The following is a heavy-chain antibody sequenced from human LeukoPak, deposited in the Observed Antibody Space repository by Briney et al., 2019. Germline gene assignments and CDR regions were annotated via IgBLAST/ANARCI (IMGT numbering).Heavy chain of an antibody. CDR3: ARDLPLQYLGGKWFDP. V-gene: IGHV4-4*07. CDR2: IYTSGST. D-gene: IGHD2-2*01. Sequence: PSETLSLTCTVSGGSISSYYWSWIRQPAGKGLEWIGRIYTSGSTNYNPSLKSRVTMSVDTSKNQFSLKLSSVTAVDTAVYYCARDLPLQYLGGKWFDPWGQGTLVTVSS. CDR1: GGSISSYY. J-gene: IGHJ5*02.